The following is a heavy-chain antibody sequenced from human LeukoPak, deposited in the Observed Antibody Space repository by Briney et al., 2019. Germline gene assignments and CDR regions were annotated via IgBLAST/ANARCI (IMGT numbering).Heavy chain of an antibody. Sequence: PGGSLRLSCAASGFNFHSYGMHWVRQAPGKGLDWVAFVRYDGSIQYYADSVKGRFAISRDNSKDTVSLQMNSLGPEDTAVYYCGKGSSTSACPDYWGQGTLVTVSS. V-gene: IGHV3-30*02. CDR3: GKGSSTSACPDY. CDR1: GFNFHSYG. D-gene: IGHD6-19*01. J-gene: IGHJ4*02. CDR2: VRYDGSIQ.